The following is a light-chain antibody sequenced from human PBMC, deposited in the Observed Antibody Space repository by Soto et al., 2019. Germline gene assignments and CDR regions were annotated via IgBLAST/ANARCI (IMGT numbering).Light chain of an antibody. CDR3: QQYFNTPHT. Sequence: DIVMTQSPDSLAVSLGERATINCKSSQSVFSNSKNKNYFAWYQQKPGQSPKLLIYWASTRESGVPDRFSGSGSGTDFTLTISSLRAEDVAVYYCQQYFNTPHTFGQGTKLAIK. V-gene: IGKV4-1*01. CDR2: WAS. J-gene: IGKJ2*01. CDR1: QSVFSNSKNKNY.